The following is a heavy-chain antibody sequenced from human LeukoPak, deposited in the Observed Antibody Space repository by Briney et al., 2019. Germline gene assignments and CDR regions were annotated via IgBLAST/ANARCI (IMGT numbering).Heavy chain of an antibody. D-gene: IGHD2-15*01. CDR3: ATDRCSGGSCPRDAFDI. Sequence: RASVKVSCKASGGTFSSYAISWVRQAPGQGLEWMGGIIPIFGTANYAQKFQGRVTITTDESTSTAYMELSSLRSEDTAVYYCATDRCSGGSCPRDAFDIWGQGTMVTVSS. V-gene: IGHV1-69*05. CDR2: IIPIFGTA. J-gene: IGHJ3*02. CDR1: GGTFSSYA.